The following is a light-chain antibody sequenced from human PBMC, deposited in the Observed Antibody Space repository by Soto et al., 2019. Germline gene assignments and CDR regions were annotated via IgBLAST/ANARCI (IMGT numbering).Light chain of an antibody. V-gene: IGKV3-20*01. J-gene: IGKJ2*01. Sequence: EIVLTQSPGTLSLSPGERATLSCRASQSVSSSYLGWYQQKPGQAPRLLIYGGSSRATGIPDRFSCSGSGTDFTLTISRLEPEDFAVYYCQQYGSLPRTFGQGTKLEIK. CDR1: QSVSSSY. CDR2: GGS. CDR3: QQYGSLPRT.